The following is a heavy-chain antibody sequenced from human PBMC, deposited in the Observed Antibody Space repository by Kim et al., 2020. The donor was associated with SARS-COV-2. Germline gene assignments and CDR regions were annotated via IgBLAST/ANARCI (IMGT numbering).Heavy chain of an antibody. Sequence: SETLSLTCAVYGGSFSGYYWSWIRQPPGKGLEWIGEINHSGSTNYNPSLKSRVTISVDTSKNQFSLKLSSVTAADTAVYYCARGGVLYTYWYFDLWGRGTLVTVSS. CDR1: GGSFSGYY. V-gene: IGHV4-34*01. J-gene: IGHJ2*01. CDR2: INHSGST. CDR3: ARGGVLYTYWYFDL. D-gene: IGHD2-2*02.